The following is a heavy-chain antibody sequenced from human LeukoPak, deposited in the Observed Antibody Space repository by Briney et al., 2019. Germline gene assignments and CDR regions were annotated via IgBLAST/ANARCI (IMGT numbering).Heavy chain of an antibody. D-gene: IGHD4-17*01. V-gene: IGHV3-15*01. Sequence: PGGSLRLSCEGSGFNFNDAWMSWIRQAPGKGLEWVGRVRTTAEGETTDYAAPVRGRFIISRDDSKNMVFLQMNRLETEDTAIYYCTAGLRKTDDDSWGHGTLVTVSS. CDR3: TAGLRKTDDDS. J-gene: IGHJ5*01. CDR1: GFNFNDAW. CDR2: VRTTAEGETT.